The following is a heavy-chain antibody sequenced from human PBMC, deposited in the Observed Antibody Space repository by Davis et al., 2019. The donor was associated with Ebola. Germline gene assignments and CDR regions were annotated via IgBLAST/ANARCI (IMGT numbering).Heavy chain of an antibody. CDR1: GGSISNYY. D-gene: IGHD1-14*01. CDR3: ARNSITKFNWLDP. V-gene: IGHV4-59*01. J-gene: IGHJ5*02. Sequence: MPSETLSLTCTVPGGSISNYYWSWIRQPPGKGLEWIGYIYYSGSTNYNPSLKSRATISVDTSRNQFSLKMRSVTAADTAVYYCARNSITKFNWLDPWGQGALVTVSS. CDR2: IYYSGST.